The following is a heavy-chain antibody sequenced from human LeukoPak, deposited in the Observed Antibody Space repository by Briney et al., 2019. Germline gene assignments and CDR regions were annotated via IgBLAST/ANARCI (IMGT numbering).Heavy chain of an antibody. Sequence: SSETLSLTCTVSGGSISSYYWSWIRQPPGKGLEWIGYIYYSGSTNYNPSLKSRVAISVDTSKNQFSLKLSSVTAADTAAYYCARVRGSIGDRRFDYWGQGTLVTVSS. D-gene: IGHD3-16*01. CDR1: GGSISSYY. V-gene: IGHV4-59*01. J-gene: IGHJ4*02. CDR3: ARVRGSIGDRRFDY. CDR2: IYYSGST.